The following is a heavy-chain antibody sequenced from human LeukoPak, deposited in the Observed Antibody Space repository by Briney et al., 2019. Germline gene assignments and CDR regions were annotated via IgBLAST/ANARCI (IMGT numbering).Heavy chain of an antibody. CDR3: ARQQWLRNPLDY. CDR2: IYYSGST. V-gene: IGHV4-39*01. CDR1: VGSISSSSYY. Sequence: PSETLFLTCTVSVGSISSSSYYWGWIRQPPGKGLGWIGTIYYSGSTYYNPSLKSRVTISVDTSKNQFSLKLSSVTAADTAVYYCARQQWLRNPLDYWGQGTLVTVSS. J-gene: IGHJ4*02. D-gene: IGHD6-19*01.